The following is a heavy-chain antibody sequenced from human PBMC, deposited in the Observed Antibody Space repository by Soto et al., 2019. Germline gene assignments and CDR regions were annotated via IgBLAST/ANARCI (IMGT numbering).Heavy chain of an antibody. J-gene: IGHJ4*02. CDR1: GFSFNNYA. V-gene: IGHV3-23*01. CDR2: ISGGGTGT. D-gene: IGHD3-22*01. CDR3: AKGHYYDNVGNWVANQAFDS. Sequence: LRLSCAVSGFSFNNYAMNWARLAPGKGLEWVSSISGGGTGTYSADAVRGRFTISSDKSRNTVYLQMSSLRAEDTAVYYCAKGHYYDNVGNWVANQAFDSWGQGSLVTV.